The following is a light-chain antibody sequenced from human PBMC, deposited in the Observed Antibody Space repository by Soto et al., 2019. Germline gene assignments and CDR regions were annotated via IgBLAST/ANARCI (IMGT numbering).Light chain of an antibody. J-gene: IGKJ4*01. CDR2: AAS. CDR1: QGIRYY. CDR3: QKYNSAPLT. V-gene: IGKV1-27*01. Sequence: DIQMTQSPSSLSASVGDRVAITCRASQGIRYYLAWYQQKPGKVPKLLIYAASTLQSGVPSRFSGSGSGTDFTLTISSLQPEDVATYYCQKYNSAPLTFGGGTKVEI.